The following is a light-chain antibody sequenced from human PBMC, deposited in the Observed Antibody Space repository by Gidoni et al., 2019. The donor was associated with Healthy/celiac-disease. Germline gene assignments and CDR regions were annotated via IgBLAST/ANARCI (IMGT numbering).Light chain of an antibody. CDR2: DDS. CDR1: SSDVGGYNY. J-gene: IGLJ3*02. CDR3: SSYTSNWL. V-gene: IGLV2-14*03. Sequence: QSALTQPASVSGSPGQSITISCTGTSSDVGGYNYISWYQQHPGKAPKLMIYDDSNRPSGVSNRFSGSKSGNTASLTISGLQAEDEADYYCSSYTSNWLFGGGTKLTVL.